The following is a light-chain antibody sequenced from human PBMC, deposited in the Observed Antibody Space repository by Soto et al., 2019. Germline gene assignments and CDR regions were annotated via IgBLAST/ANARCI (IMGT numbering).Light chain of an antibody. J-gene: IGKJ3*01. CDR1: QSVNYW. Sequence: DIQMTQSPSTLSASVGDRVTITCRASQSVNYWLAWYQQNPGMAPKLLIHHASSLESGVPSTFSGSGSGTEFTVTMISLQPDDSATDYCQQYVLSFGPETKVEIK. CDR2: HAS. V-gene: IGKV1-5*01. CDR3: QQYVLS.